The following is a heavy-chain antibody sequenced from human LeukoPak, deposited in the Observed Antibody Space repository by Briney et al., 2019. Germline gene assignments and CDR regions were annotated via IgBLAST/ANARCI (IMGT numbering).Heavy chain of an antibody. CDR3: ARDRPWLGIINSDSDI. CDR1: GFTITNHG. D-gene: IGHD6-19*01. V-gene: IGHV3-30*03. J-gene: IGHJ3*02. Sequence: GGSLRLSCAASGFTITNHGIHWVRHVPGKGLELVTVISYDGSKKYYAESVKGRFTISRDTSKNAVYLQMDSLRPEDTALYYCARDRPWLGIINSDSDIWGHGTMVTVSS. CDR2: ISYDGSKK.